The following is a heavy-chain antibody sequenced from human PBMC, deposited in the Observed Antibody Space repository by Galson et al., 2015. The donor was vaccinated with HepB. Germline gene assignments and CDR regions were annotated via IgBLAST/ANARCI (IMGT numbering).Heavy chain of an antibody. CDR1: GFTFSSYG. CDR3: ARGGDIVVVPAAVPFDY. Sequence: SLRLSCAASGFTFSSYGMHWVRQAPGKGLEWVAVIWYDGSNKYYADSVKGRFTISRDNSKNTLYLQMNSLRAEDTAVYYCARGGDIVVVPAAVPFDYWGQGTLVTVSS. CDR2: IWYDGSNK. D-gene: IGHD2-2*01. J-gene: IGHJ4*02. V-gene: IGHV3-33*01.